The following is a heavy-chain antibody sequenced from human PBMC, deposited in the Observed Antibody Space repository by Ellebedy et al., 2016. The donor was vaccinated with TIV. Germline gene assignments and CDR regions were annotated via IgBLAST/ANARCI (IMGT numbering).Heavy chain of an antibody. CDR3: ARGPDKNDYIWRPLDY. Sequence: SETLSLXCTVSGGSISSSGYYWGWIRQPPGKGLEWIGSIYYSGRTHYNPSLKSRVTISADTSKNQFSLKLSSVTAADTALYYCARGPDKNDYIWRPLDYWGQGTLVTVSS. D-gene: IGHD3-16*01. V-gene: IGHV4-39*07. CDR1: GGSISSSGYY. CDR2: IYYSGRT. J-gene: IGHJ4*02.